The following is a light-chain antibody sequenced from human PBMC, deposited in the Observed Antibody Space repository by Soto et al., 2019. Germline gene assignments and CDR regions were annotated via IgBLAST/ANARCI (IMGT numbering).Light chain of an antibody. CDR3: QQSYSTPYT. CDR2: AAS. V-gene: IGKV1-39*01. CDR1: RSISTY. Sequence: DIQMTQSPSSLSASVGDRVTITCRASRSISTYLNWYQQKPGKAPKLLIYAASNLQSGVPSRFSGRASGTDFTLTISSLQPEDFATYYCQQSYSTPYTFGQGTKLEIK. J-gene: IGKJ2*01.